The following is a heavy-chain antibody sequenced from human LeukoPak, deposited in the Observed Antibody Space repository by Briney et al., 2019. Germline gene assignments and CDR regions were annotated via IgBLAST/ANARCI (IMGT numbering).Heavy chain of an antibody. CDR3: ARERGLVSVY. V-gene: IGHV3-21*06. D-gene: IGHD3/OR15-3a*01. Sequence: GGSLRLSCAASGFTFSSYSMNWVRQAPGKGLEWVSSISSSSTYIYYADSVRGRFTISRDNAKNSLYLQMNSLRAEDTAVYYCARERGLVSVYWGQGTLVTVSS. CDR2: ISSSSTYI. CDR1: GFTFSSYS. J-gene: IGHJ4*02.